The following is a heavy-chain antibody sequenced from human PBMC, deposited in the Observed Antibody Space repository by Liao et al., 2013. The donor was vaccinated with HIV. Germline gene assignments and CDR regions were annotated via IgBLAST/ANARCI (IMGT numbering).Heavy chain of an antibody. J-gene: IGHJ3*02. D-gene: IGHD5-24*01. V-gene: IGHV4-34*01. Sequence: QVQLHQWGAGLLKPSETLSLTCAVYGESFSGYYWSWIRQPPGKGLEWIGEINHTGSTNHNPSLKSRVTISVDTSKNQFSLKLSSVTAADTAVYYCARDKRWLQFRVDAFDIWGQGTMVTVSS. CDR2: INHTGST. CDR3: ARDKRWLQFRVDAFDI. CDR1: GESFSGYY.